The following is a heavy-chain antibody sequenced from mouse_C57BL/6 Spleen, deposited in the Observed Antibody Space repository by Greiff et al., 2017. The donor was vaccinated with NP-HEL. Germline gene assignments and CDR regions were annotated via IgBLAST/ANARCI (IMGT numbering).Heavy chain of an antibody. V-gene: IGHV1-50*01. CDR2: IDPSDSYT. D-gene: IGHD3-2*01. Sequence: QVQLQQPGAELVKPGASVKLSCKVSGYTFTSYWMQWVKQRPGQGLEWIGEIDPSDSYTNYNQKFKGKATLTVDTSSSTAYMQLSSLTSEDSAVYYCARLDNFFDYWGQGTTLTVSS. CDR3: ARLDNFFDY. J-gene: IGHJ2*01. CDR1: GYTFTSYW.